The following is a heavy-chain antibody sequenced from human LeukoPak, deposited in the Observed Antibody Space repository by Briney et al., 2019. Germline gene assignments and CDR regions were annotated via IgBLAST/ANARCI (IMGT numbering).Heavy chain of an antibody. D-gene: IGHD2-2*01. CDR1: GYTFTGYY. CDR3: ASRGGYQLLATMDV. CDR2: IIPIVGTA. Sequence: GASVKVSCKASGYTFTGYYMHWVRQAPGQGLEWMGGIIPIVGTATYAQKFQGRVTITADESTSTAYMELSSLRSEDTAVYYCASRGGYQLLATMDVWGKGTTVTVSS. J-gene: IGHJ6*03. V-gene: IGHV1-69*13.